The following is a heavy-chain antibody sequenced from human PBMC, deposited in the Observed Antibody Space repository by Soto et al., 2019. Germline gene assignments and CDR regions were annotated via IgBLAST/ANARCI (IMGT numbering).Heavy chain of an antibody. CDR2: ISSSSSYI. CDR3: ARGGRYYDFWSAMDWIAP. CDR1: GFTFSSHS. J-gene: IGHJ5*02. D-gene: IGHD3-3*01. V-gene: IGHV3-21*01. Sequence: PGGSLRLSCAASGFTFSSHSMNWVRQPPGKGLEWVSSISSSSSYIYYADSVKGRFTISRDNAKNSLYLQMNSLRAEDTAVYYCARGGRYYDFWSAMDWIAPWGQGTLVTVSS.